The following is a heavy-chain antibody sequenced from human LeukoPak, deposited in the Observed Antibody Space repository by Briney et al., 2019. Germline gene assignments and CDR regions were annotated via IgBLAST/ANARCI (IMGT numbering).Heavy chain of an antibody. J-gene: IGHJ4*02. D-gene: IGHD3-22*01. CDR3: ARDGGVSSGYTPKSFDY. CDR2: IDPNSGGT. CDR1: GYTFTGYY. V-gene: IGHV1-2*06. Sequence: ASVKVSCKASGYTFTGYYMHWVRQAPGQGLEWMGRIDPNSGGTNYAQKFQGRVTMTRDTSISTAYMELSRLRSDDTAVYYCARDGGVSSGYTPKSFDYWGQGTLVSVSS.